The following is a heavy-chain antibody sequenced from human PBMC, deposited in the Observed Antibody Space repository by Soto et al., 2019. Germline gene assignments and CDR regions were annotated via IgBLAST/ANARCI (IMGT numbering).Heavy chain of an antibody. CDR3: AIDLGYCSCGSCYSVYYYGMDV. CDR1: GFTFSSYA. CDR2: ISYDGSNK. V-gene: IGHV3-30-3*01. Sequence: GGSLRLSCAASGFTFSSYAMHWVRQAPGKGLEWVAVISYDGSNKYYADSVKGRFTISRDNSKNTLYLQMNSLRAEDTAVYYCAIDLGYCSCGSCYSVYYYGMDVWGQGTTVTVSS. D-gene: IGHD2-15*01. J-gene: IGHJ6*02.